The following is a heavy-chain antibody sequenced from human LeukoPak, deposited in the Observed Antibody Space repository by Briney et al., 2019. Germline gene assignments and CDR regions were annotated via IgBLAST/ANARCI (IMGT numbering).Heavy chain of an antibody. CDR3: ARDLYYDSSGYDY. J-gene: IGHJ4*02. Sequence: ASVKASCKASGYTFTGYYMHWVRQAPGQGLEWMGWINPNSGGTNYAQKFQGRVTMTRDTSISTAYMELSRLRSDDTAVYYCARDLYYDSSGYDYWGQGTLVTVSS. CDR2: INPNSGGT. V-gene: IGHV1-2*02. D-gene: IGHD3-22*01. CDR1: GYTFTGYY.